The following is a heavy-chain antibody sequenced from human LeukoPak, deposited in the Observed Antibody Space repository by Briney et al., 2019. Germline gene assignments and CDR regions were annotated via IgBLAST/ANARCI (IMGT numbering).Heavy chain of an antibody. Sequence: PGGSLRLSCAASGFAFSTYAMSWVRQAPGKGLEWVSALSGSGGSTYYADSVKGRFTISRDNSKNTLYLQMNSLRAEDTAVYYCATWRTAKTGFDYWGQGTLVTVST. V-gene: IGHV3-23*01. J-gene: IGHJ4*02. D-gene: IGHD1-1*01. CDR3: ATWRTAKTGFDY. CDR2: LSGSGGST. CDR1: GFAFSTYA.